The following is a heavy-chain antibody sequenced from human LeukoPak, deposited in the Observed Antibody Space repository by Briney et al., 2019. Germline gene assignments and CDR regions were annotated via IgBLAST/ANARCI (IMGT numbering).Heavy chain of an antibody. CDR3: ARVRSCYGSVTGKPYYFDY. CDR2: IYYSGST. Sequence: PSETLSLTCTVSGGPISSSSYYWGWIRQPPGRGLEWIGSIYYSGSTYYNPSLKSRVTISVNTSKNQFSLKLSSVTAADTAVYYCARVRSCYGSVTGKPYYFDYWGQGTLVTASS. CDR1: GGPISSSSYY. J-gene: IGHJ4*02. V-gene: IGHV4-39*07. D-gene: IGHD3-10*01.